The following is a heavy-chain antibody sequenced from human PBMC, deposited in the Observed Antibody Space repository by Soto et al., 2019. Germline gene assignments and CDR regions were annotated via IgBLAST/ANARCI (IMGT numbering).Heavy chain of an antibody. J-gene: IGHJ6*02. CDR3: ARADDGHAQSGMDV. V-gene: IGHV1-3*01. CDR1: GYTFISSA. Sequence: QVQLVQSGADVKEPGASVRVSCEASGYTFISSAMYWVRQAPGQRLECVGWINAGNGNTKYSQKFQDRVTITRDTXXDTAYMYLSSLRSEDTAVYYCARADDGHAQSGMDVWGQGTTVTVSS. CDR2: INAGNGNT.